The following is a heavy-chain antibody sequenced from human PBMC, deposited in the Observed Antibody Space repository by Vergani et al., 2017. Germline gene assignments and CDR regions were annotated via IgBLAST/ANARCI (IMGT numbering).Heavy chain of an antibody. Sequence: QLQLQESGPGLVKPSETLSLTCTVSGGSISSSSYYWGWIRQPPGKGLEWIGSIYYSGSTYYNPSLKSRVTISVDTPKNQFSLKLSSVTAADTAVYYCARLTYYKDYCDYWGQGTLVTVSS. CDR2: IYYSGST. V-gene: IGHV4-39*01. D-gene: IGHD3-10*01. J-gene: IGHJ4*02. CDR1: GGSISSSSYY. CDR3: ARLTYYKDYCDY.